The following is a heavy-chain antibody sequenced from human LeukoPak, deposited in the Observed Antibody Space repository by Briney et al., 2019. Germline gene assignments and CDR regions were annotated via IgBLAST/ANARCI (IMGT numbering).Heavy chain of an antibody. CDR1: GFTFSSYG. CDR3: ARGYCSGGSCFDY. J-gene: IGHJ4*02. Sequence: GGSLILSCAASGFTFSSYGMHWVRQAPGKGLEWVAVIWYDGSNKYYADSVKGRFTISRDNSKNTLYLQMNSLRAEDTAVYYCARGYCSGGSCFDYWGQGTLVTVSS. V-gene: IGHV3-33*01. D-gene: IGHD2-15*01. CDR2: IWYDGSNK.